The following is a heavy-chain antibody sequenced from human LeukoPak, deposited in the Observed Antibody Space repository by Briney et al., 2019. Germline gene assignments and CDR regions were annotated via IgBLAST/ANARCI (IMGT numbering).Heavy chain of an antibody. J-gene: IGHJ4*02. CDR2: IVVGSGNT. V-gene: IGHV1-58*02. CDR3: AADLSFPGLRYFDWLLFL. Sequence: GASVKVSCKASGFTFTSSAMQWVRQARGQRLEWIGWIVVGSGNTNYAQKFQERVTITRDMSTSTAYMELSSLRSEDTAVYYCAADLSFPGLRYFDWLLFLWGQGTLVTVSS. D-gene: IGHD3-9*01. CDR1: GFTFTSSA.